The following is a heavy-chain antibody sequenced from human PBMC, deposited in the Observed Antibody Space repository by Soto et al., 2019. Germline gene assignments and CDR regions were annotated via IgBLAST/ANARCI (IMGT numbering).Heavy chain of an antibody. Sequence: PGGSLRLSCAASGFTFSGFEMQWVRQASGKGLEWVGRMRSKANSYATAYGASVKGRFTVSRDDSKNTVYLQMNSLQTEDTAIYYCTRYLFHYPVDYGMAVWGQGTTVTAP. D-gene: IGHD5-12*01. V-gene: IGHV3-73*01. CDR2: MRSKANSYAT. CDR1: GFTFSGFE. J-gene: IGHJ6*02. CDR3: TRYLFHYPVDYGMAV.